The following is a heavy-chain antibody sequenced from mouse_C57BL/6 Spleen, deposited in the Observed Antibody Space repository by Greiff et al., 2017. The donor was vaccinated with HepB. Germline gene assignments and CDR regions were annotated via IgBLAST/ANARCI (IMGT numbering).Heavy chain of an antibody. Sequence: EVKLQESGPGLVKPSQSLSLTCSVTGYSITSGYYWNWIRQFPGNKLEWMGYISYDGSNNYNPSLKNRISITRDTSKNQFFLKLNSVTTEDTATYYCARDQLRRRPFAYWGQGTLVTVSA. J-gene: IGHJ3*01. V-gene: IGHV3-6*01. D-gene: IGHD3-2*02. CDR3: ARDQLRRRPFAY. CDR2: ISYDGSN. CDR1: GYSITSGYY.